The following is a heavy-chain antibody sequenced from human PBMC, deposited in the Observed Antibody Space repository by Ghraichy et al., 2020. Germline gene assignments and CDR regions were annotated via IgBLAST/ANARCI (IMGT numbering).Heavy chain of an antibody. CDR3: AKVGCHYWLDC. CDR1: GFTFSNYW. Sequence: GGSLRLSCVASGFTFSNYWMHWVRHVPARRLLWVAGINCGSTSTNYADSVKGRFTISRDNAKNLLYLQMNSLSAEDTAVYYCAKVGCHYWLDCWGQGNLVIVSS. CDR2: INCGSTST. J-gene: IGHJ4*02. D-gene: IGHD2-15*01. V-gene: IGHV3-74*01.